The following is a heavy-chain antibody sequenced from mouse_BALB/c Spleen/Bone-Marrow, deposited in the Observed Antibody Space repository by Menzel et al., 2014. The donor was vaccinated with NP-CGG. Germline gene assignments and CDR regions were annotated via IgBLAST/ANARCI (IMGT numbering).Heavy chain of an antibody. CDR1: GFTFTDYY. V-gene: IGHV7-3*02. J-gene: IGHJ4*01. CDR3: ARFPMDY. Sequence: EVKLMESGGGLVQPGGSLRLSCTTSGFTFTDYYMSWVRQPPGKALEWLAFIRNKAYGYTTEYSASVRGRFTISRDNSQSILYLRMNTLRAEDSASYYCARFPMDYWGQGTSVTVS. CDR2: IRNKAYGYTT.